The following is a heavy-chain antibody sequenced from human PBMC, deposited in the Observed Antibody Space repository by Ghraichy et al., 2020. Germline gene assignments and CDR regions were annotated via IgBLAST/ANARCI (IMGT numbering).Heavy chain of an antibody. J-gene: IGHJ5*02. CDR3: AREVAGGVPMIDP. CDR1: GGSISSYY. V-gene: IGHV4-59*01. Sequence: SETLSLTCTVSGGSISSYYWSWIRQPPGKGLEWIGYIYYSGSTNYNPSLKSRVTISVDTSKNQFSLKLSSVTAADTAVYYCAREVAGGVPMIDPWGQGTLVTVSS. D-gene: IGHD5-12*01. CDR2: IYYSGST.